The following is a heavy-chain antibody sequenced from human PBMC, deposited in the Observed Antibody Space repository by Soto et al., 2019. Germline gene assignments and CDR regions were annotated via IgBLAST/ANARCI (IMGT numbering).Heavy chain of an antibody. CDR1: GFTFSSYS. CDR2: ISSSSSYI. V-gene: IGHV3-21*01. CDR3: ARGPFSNYSDSSGYSVHDAFDI. J-gene: IGHJ3*02. D-gene: IGHD3-22*01. Sequence: VGSLRLSCAASGFTFSSYSMNWDRQAPGKGLEWVSSISSSSSYIYYADSVKGRFTISRDNAKNSLYLQMNSLRAEDTAVYYCARGPFSNYSDSSGYSVHDAFDIWGQGTMVTVS.